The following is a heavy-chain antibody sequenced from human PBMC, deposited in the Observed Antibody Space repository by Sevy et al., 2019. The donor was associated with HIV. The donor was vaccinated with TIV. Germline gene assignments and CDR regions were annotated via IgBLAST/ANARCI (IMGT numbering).Heavy chain of an antibody. Sequence: GGSLRLSCAASGFTFSSYAMSWVRQAPGKGLEWVSAFSGSGGSTYYADSVKGRFTISRDNSKNTLYLQMNSLRAEDTAVYYSAKAPPIVVVPAAIPEKYNWFDPWGQGTLVTVSS. CDR3: AKAPPIVVVPAAIPEKYNWFDP. CDR2: FSGSGGST. V-gene: IGHV3-23*01. D-gene: IGHD2-2*02. J-gene: IGHJ5*02. CDR1: GFTFSSYA.